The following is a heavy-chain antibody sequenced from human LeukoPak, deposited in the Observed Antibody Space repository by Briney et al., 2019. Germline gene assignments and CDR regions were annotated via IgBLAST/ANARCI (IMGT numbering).Heavy chain of an antibody. CDR3: ARGLPSSTRTYNWFDP. V-gene: IGHV3-30*02. CDR2: IHYDGGNE. CDR1: GFTFSTYG. Sequence: GGSLRLSCAASGFTFSTYGMHWVRQAPGKGLECVAFIHYDGGNEYNGDSVKGGFTISRDNSKNTLYLQMNSLRPEDTAVYYCARGLPSSTRTYNWFDPWGPGTLVTVSS. D-gene: IGHD2-2*01. J-gene: IGHJ5*02.